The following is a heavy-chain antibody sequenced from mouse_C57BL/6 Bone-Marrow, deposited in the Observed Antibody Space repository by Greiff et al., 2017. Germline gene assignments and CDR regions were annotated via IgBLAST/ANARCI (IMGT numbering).Heavy chain of an antibody. J-gene: IGHJ2*01. D-gene: IGHD1-1*01. CDR2: IYPGSGST. Sequence: VQLQQPGAELVKPGASVKMSCKASGYTFTSYWITWVKQRPGQGLEWIGDIYPGSGSTNYNEKFKSKATLTVDTSSSTAYMQLSRLTSEASAVYYCAREDYYGSSYDYWGQGTTLTVSS. CDR3: AREDYYGSSYDY. V-gene: IGHV1-55*01. CDR1: GYTFTSYW.